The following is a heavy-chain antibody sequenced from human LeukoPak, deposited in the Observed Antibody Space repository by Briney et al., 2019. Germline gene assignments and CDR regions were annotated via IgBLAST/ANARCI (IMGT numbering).Heavy chain of an antibody. V-gene: IGHV4-59*08. D-gene: IGHD2-2*01. CDR3: ARSPCTSASCPRRNVFDV. CDR1: GGSISSYY. J-gene: IGHJ3*01. Sequence: SETLSLTCTVSGGSISSYYWSWIRQPPGKGLEWIGYMYYSGSTNYNPSLGSRVTISGDTSKNQFSLKLSSVTAADTAVYYCARSPCTSASCPRRNVFDVWGQGTMVTVSS. CDR2: MYYSGST.